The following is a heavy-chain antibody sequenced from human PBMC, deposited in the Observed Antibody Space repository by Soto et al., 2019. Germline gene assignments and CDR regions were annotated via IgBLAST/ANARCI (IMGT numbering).Heavy chain of an antibody. CDR3: ARDVESGSYKYYYYFYGMDA. D-gene: IGHD1-26*01. CDR1: GFTFSSNA. Sequence: HPGGSLRLSCAASGFTFSSNAMHWVRQAPGKGLEWVAVLSYDGSNKYYADSVKGRFTISRDNSKNTLYLQMDGLRTEDTALYYCARDVESGSYKYYYYFYGMDAWGQGTTVTVSS. J-gene: IGHJ6*02. V-gene: IGHV3-30-3*01. CDR2: LSYDGSNK.